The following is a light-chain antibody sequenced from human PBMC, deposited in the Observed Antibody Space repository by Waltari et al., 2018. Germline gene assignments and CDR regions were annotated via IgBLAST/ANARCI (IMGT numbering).Light chain of an antibody. CDR2: DVT. CDR1: SSDVGGYNS. J-gene: IGLJ2*01. V-gene: IGLV2-14*03. Sequence: QSALTQPASVSGTPGQSITISCTGTSSDVGGYNSVSWYQQHPGIAPKLLIYDVTYRPSGVSNRFSASKSGNTASLTISGLQAEDEADYYCSSYTSTRTLVFGGGTKLTVL. CDR3: SSYTSTRTLV.